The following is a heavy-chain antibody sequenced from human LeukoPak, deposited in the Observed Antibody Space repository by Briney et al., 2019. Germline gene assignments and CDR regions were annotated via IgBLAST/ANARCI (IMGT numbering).Heavy chain of an antibody. CDR3: ARWGNDYSQFDS. J-gene: IGHJ4*02. Sequence: GGSLRLSCAASGFTFNNYAMAWVRQAPGKGLEWVSVVSGSGDNTNYADSVKGRFTISRDNSKNTLFLQMNSLRTEDTAVYFCARWGNDYSQFDSWGQGTLVTVS. CDR2: VSGSGDNT. D-gene: IGHD4-11*01. V-gene: IGHV3-23*01. CDR1: GFTFNNYA.